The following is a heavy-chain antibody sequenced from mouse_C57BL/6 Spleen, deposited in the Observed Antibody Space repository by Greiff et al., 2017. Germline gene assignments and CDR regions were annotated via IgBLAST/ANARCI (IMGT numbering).Heavy chain of an antibody. Sequence: QVQLQQPGAELVKPGASVKLSCKASGYTFTSYWMQWVKQRPGQGLEWIGEIDPSDSYTNYNQKFKGEATLTVDTASSTTYMQLSSLTSEDSAVYYCARPTTVRYFDVWGTGTTVTVSS. CDR2: IDPSDSYT. J-gene: IGHJ1*03. V-gene: IGHV1-50*01. CDR1: GYTFTSYW. D-gene: IGHD2-10*01. CDR3: ARPTTVRYFDV.